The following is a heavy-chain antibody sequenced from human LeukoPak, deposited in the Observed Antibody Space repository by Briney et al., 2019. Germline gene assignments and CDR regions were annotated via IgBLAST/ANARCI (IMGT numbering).Heavy chain of an antibody. CDR3: AKDGSGSSKGDY. V-gene: IGHV3-23*01. Sequence: GGSLRLSCAASGFTFSSYAMNWVRQAPGKGLEWVSAISGSGGSTYYADSVKGRFTISRDNSKNTLYLQMNSLRAEDTAVYYCAKDGSGSSKGDYWGQGTLVTVSS. CDR2: ISGSGGST. J-gene: IGHJ4*02. CDR1: GFTFSSYA. D-gene: IGHD3-10*01.